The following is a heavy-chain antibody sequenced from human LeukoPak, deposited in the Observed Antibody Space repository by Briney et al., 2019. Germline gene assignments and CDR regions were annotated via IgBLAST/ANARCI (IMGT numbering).Heavy chain of an antibody. Sequence: GESLKISCKGSENIFTSYWIGWVRQLSGKGLEWMGIIYPGDSDTRYSPSFQGQVTISADKSISTAYLQWSSLKASDTAMYYCARWGSRAPWPYVGYWGQGTLVTVSS. CDR3: ARWGSRAPWPYVGY. D-gene: IGHD3-16*01. CDR2: IYPGDSDT. V-gene: IGHV5-51*01. CDR1: ENIFTSYW. J-gene: IGHJ4*02.